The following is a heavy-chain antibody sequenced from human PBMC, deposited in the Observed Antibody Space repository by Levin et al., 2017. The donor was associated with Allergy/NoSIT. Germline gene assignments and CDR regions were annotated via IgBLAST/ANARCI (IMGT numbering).Heavy chain of an antibody. D-gene: IGHD3-16*01. CDR2: ISSSGATI. J-gene: IGHJ4*02. Sequence: GGSLRLSCAASGFSFSDSYMSWIRQAPGKGLEWLAYISSSGATIYYADSVGGRFTISSDNAKNSLYLQMNSLRAEDTAVYYCARDKEAMGGYFDYWGQGTLVTVSS. V-gene: IGHV3-11*01. CDR3: ARDKEAMGGYFDY. CDR1: GFSFSDSY.